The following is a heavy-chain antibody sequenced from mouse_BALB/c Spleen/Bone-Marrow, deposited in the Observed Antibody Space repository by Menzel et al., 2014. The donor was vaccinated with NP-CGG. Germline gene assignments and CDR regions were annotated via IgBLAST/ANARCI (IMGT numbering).Heavy chain of an antibody. CDR2: IRLKSNNYAT. V-gene: IGHV6-6*02. Sequence: EVKLMESGGGLVQPGGSMKLSCVASGFTFSNYWMNWVRQSPEKGLEWVAEIRLKSNNYATHYAESVKGRFTISRDDSKSSVYLQMNNLRAEDTGIYYCIRRGRGYAMDYWGQGTSVTVSS. CDR3: IRRGRGYAMDY. J-gene: IGHJ4*01. CDR1: GFTFSNYW.